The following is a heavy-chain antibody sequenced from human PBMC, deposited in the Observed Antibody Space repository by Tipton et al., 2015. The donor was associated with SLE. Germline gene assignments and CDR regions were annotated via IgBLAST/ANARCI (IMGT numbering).Heavy chain of an antibody. V-gene: IGHV4-61*01. J-gene: IGHJ5*02. D-gene: IGHD3-3*01. CDR3: ARGTPFMEWERNWFDP. CDR1: GDSIGGSSYY. CDR2: MYYSGIT. Sequence: TLSLTCTVSGDSIGGSSYYWNWIRQHPGKGLEWIGYMYYSGITNYNPSLYRRVSISVDTSRNQFSLKMNSVTAADTAIYYCARGTPFMEWERNWFDPWGQGTLVTVSS.